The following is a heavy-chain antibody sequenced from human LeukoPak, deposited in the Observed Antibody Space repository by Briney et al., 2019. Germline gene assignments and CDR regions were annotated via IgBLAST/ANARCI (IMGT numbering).Heavy chain of an antibody. D-gene: IGHD3-22*01. J-gene: IGHJ4*02. V-gene: IGHV3-21*01. CDR1: GFTFSSYS. CDR2: ISSSSSYI. Sequence: GGSLRLSCAASGFTFSSYSMNWVRQAPGKGLEWVSSISSSSSYIYYADSVKGRLTIPRDNAKSSLYLQMNSLRAEDTAVYYCASSYYYDSSGYYYYFDYWGQGTLVTVSS. CDR3: ASSYYYDSSGYYYYFDY.